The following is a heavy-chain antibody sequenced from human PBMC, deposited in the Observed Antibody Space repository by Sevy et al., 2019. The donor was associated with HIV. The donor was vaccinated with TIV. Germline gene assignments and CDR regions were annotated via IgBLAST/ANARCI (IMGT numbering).Heavy chain of an antibody. CDR1: GFTFSGSA. J-gene: IGHJ4*02. V-gene: IGHV3-73*01. CDR2: IRSKANSYAT. Sequence: GGSLRLSCAASGFTFSGSAMHWVRQASGKGLEWVGRIRSKANSYATAYAASVKGRFTISRDDSKNTAYLQMNSLKTEETAVYYCTTGRHLGYCSSTSCYVFDYWGQGTLVTVSS. D-gene: IGHD2-2*01. CDR3: TTGRHLGYCSSTSCYVFDY.